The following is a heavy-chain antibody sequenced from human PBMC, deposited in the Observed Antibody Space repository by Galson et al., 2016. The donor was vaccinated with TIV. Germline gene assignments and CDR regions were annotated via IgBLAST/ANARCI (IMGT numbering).Heavy chain of an antibody. J-gene: IGHJ3*02. CDR1: GFTFSSYD. CDR3: AKEENCGYYPNDAFDI. CDR2: ISYDGSHK. Sequence: SLRLSCAASGFTFSSYDMHWVRQAPGKGLEWVAVISYDGSHKHYAGSVKGRFTISRDNSKTTLDLQMNSLGAEDTAVYYCAKEENCGYYPNDAFDIWGQGTMVTVSS. V-gene: IGHV3-30*18. D-gene: IGHD3-3*01.